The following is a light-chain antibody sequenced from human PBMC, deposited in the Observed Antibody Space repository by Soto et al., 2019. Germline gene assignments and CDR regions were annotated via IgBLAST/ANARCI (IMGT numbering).Light chain of an antibody. Sequence: EIVMTQSPATLSVSPGERATLSCRASQSVSSSYLAWYQQKPGQAPRLLIYGASSRATGIPDRFSGSGSGTDFTLTISRLEPEDFAVYYRHHYGNSPQTFGQGTKVDI. CDR1: QSVSSSY. CDR3: HHYGNSPQT. V-gene: IGKV3-20*01. CDR2: GAS. J-gene: IGKJ1*01.